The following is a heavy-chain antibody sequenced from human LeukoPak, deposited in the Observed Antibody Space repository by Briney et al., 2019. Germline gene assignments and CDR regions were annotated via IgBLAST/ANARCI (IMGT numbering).Heavy chain of an antibody. Sequence: ASGKVACKAAAYTFASYGIGWVRQVAGEVREWIGWIIAYNGNTNYAQKRQGRVTMTTDTSPSTAYLELRSLRSEDTAVYYCARGRITIFGVVTPHFDYWGQGTLVTVSS. CDR2: IIAYNGNT. CDR1: AYTFASYG. D-gene: IGHD3-3*01. CDR3: ARGRITIFGVVTPHFDY. J-gene: IGHJ4*02. V-gene: IGHV1-18*04.